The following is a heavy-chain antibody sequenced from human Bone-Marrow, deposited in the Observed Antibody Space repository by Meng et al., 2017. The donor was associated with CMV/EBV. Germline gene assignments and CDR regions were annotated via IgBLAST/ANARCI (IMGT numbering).Heavy chain of an antibody. Sequence: GESLKISCAASGFTFSSYGMHWVRQAPGKGLEWVAFIRYDGSNKYYADSVKGRFTISSDNAKNTLYLQMNSLRVEDTAVYYCARSTASGTDYWGWGQGTLVTVSS. CDR3: ARSTASGTDYWG. CDR1: GFTFSSYG. J-gene: IGHJ4*02. V-gene: IGHV3-30*02. CDR2: IRYDGSNK. D-gene: IGHD7-27*01.